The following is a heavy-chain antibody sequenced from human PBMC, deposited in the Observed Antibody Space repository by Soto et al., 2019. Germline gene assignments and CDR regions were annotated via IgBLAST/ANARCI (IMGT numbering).Heavy chain of an antibody. CDR2: IYSSGGT. J-gene: IGHJ1*01. D-gene: IGHD5-12*01. CDR1: GGSISSGSYY. V-gene: IGHV4-61*01. CDR3: ARDGDGYDH. Sequence: QVQLQESGPGLVKPSETLSLTCSVSGGSISSGSYYWTWIRQPPGKGLEWIGYIYSSGGTSYNPSLKSRVTISVDTSKNQFSLKLISVTAADTAVYYCARDGDGYDHWGQGTLVTVSS.